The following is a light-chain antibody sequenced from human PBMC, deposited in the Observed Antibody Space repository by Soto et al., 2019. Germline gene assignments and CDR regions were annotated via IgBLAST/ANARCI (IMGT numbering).Light chain of an antibody. CDR2: AAS. CDR3: QQYYRFPRT. V-gene: IGKV1D-8*01. CDR1: QGISSY. J-gene: IGKJ1*01. Sequence: VIWMTQYTSLLSGSTGDCITLRSRMSQGISSYLAWYQQKPGKAPELLSYAASTLQSGVPSRFSGSGSGTDFSFTISCLQSEDFATYYFQQYYRFPRTFGQGTKVDIK.